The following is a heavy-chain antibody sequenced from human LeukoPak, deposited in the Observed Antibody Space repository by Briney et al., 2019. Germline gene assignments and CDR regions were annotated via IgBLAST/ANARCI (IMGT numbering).Heavy chain of an antibody. V-gene: IGHV4-34*01. CDR3: ARKVLWGSYYNY. CDR1: GGFFSTYQ. CDR2: INHSGST. D-gene: IGHD3-10*01. Sequence: SETLSLTCAVYGGFFSTYQWSWIRQPPGKGLEWIGEINHSGSTNYNPSLRSRGTISVDTSKNQFSLKLSSVTAADTAVYYCARKVLWGSYYNYWGQGTLVTVSS. J-gene: IGHJ4*02.